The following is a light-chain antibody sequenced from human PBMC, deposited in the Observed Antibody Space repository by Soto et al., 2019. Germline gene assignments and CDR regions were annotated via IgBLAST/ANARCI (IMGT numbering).Light chain of an antibody. Sequence: EIVMTQSPATLSVSPGERATLSCRASQSVSSNLAWYQQKPGQAPRLLIYGASTRATGIPARFSGSGSGTEFTLTISSLQSEDFAVYYCRHRFTFGPGTKVDIK. J-gene: IGKJ3*01. CDR2: GAS. CDR1: QSVSSN. V-gene: IGKV3-15*01. CDR3: RHRFT.